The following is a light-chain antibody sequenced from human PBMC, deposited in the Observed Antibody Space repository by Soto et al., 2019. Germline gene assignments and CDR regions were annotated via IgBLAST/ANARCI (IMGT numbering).Light chain of an antibody. CDR1: SSDVGDYDY. CDR3: CSYAGSYTYV. V-gene: IGLV2-11*01. Sequence: QSVLTQPGSVSGSPGQSVTISCTGTSSDVGDYDYVSWYQQHPGKAPKLMIYDVSKRPSGVPDRFSGSKSGNTASLTISGLQAEDEADYYCCSYAGSYTYVFGTGTKSPS. CDR2: DVS. J-gene: IGLJ1*01.